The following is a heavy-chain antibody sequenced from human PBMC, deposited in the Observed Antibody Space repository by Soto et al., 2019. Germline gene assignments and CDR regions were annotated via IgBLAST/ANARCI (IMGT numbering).Heavy chain of an antibody. V-gene: IGHV4-59*01. CDR1: GGSSSSYD. CDR2: IYSSGST. Sequence: PSETLSLTCTVSGGSSSSYDWSWIRQPPGKGLGWIGYIYSSGSTNYNPSLNSRVTITVDTSKNQFSLKLSSVTAADTAVHYWASESGTMIVVGPRSYGMDVWGQGTSVSAS. D-gene: IGHD3-22*01. CDR3: ASESGTMIVVGPRSYGMDV. J-gene: IGHJ6*02.